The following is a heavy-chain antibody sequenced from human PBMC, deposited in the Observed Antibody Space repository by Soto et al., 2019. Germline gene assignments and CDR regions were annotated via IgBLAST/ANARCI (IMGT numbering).Heavy chain of an antibody. D-gene: IGHD1-7*01. CDR1: GGTFSSYA. V-gene: IGHV1-69*01. CDR2: IIPIFGTA. J-gene: IGHJ3*02. Sequence: QVQLVQSGAEVKKPGSSVKVSCKASGGTFSSYAISWVRQAPGQGLEWMGGIIPIFGTANYAQKFQGRVTITADESTSTAYMEVSSLRSEDTAVYYCASPHNWNYVGAFDIWGQGTMVTVSS. CDR3: ASPHNWNYVGAFDI.